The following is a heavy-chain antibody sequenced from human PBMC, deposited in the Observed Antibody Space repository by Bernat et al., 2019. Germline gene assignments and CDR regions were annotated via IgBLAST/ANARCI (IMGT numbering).Heavy chain of an antibody. CDR2: ISYDGSNK. CDR3: AKAFIVVVPAAMPGIFDY. CDR1: GFTFSSYG. D-gene: IGHD2-2*01. Sequence: QVQLVESGGGVVQPGRSLRLSCAASGFTFSSYGMHWVRQAPGKGLEWVAVISYDGSNKYYADSVKGRFTISRDNSKNTLYLQMNSLRAEDTAVYYWAKAFIVVVPAAMPGIFDYWGQGTLVTVSS. J-gene: IGHJ4*02. V-gene: IGHV3-30*18.